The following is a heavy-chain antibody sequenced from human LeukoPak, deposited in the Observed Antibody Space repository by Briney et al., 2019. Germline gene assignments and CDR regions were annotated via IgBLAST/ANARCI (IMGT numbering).Heavy chain of an antibody. CDR3: ARDGGYSYGLPFNLGYYYYYYMDV. V-gene: IGHV1-8*03. D-gene: IGHD5-18*01. J-gene: IGHJ6*03. Sequence: GASVKVSCKASGYTFTGYYIHWVRQATGQGLEWMGWMNPNSGNTGYAQKFQGRVTITRNTSISTAYMELSSLRSEDTAVYYCARDGGYSYGLPFNLGYYYYYYMDVWGKGTTVTVSS. CDR2: MNPNSGNT. CDR1: GYTFTGYY.